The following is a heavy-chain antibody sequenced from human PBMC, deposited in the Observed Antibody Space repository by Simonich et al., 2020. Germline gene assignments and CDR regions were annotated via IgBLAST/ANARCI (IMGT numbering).Heavy chain of an antibody. CDR3: AKDLGERITMIVVVIDAFDI. CDR1: GFTFSSYA. V-gene: IGHV3-23*01. CDR2: ISGSDDST. J-gene: IGHJ3*02. Sequence: GGGLVQPGGSLRLSCAASGFTFSSYAMSWVRQAPGKGLEWVSAISGSDDSTYYAYSVKGRFTISRDNSKNTLYLQMNSLRAEDTAVYYCAKDLGERITMIVVVIDAFDIWGQGTMVTVSS. D-gene: IGHD3-22*01.